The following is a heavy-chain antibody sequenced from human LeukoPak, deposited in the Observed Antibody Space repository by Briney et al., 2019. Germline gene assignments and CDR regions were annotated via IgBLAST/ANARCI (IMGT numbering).Heavy chain of an antibody. CDR1: GFTFSNHG. V-gene: IGHV3-33*01. CDR2: IWYDGSNK. D-gene: IGHD2-21*02. Sequence: QSGGSLRLSCAASGFTFSNHGMHWVRQAPGKGPEWVAFIWYDGSNKYYGDSVKGRFTISRDNSKNTIYLQMNSLRAEDTGVYYCARDRLEAVTDDDYFDYWGQGTLVTVSS. J-gene: IGHJ4*02. CDR3: ARDRLEAVTDDDYFDY.